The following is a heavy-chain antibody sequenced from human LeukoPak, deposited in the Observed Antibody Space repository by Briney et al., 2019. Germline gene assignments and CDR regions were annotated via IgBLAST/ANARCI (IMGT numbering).Heavy chain of an antibody. Sequence: GGSLSLSWAASGFTFSSYGLHWVRQPPAKGRGWVAVIWYDGSNKYYADSVKGRFTISRDNSKNTLYLQMNSLRAEDTAVYYCAKGVHYYDSSGSTFDIWGQGTMVTVSS. CDR1: GFTFSSYG. J-gene: IGHJ3*02. CDR3: AKGVHYYDSSGSTFDI. V-gene: IGHV3-33*06. D-gene: IGHD3-22*01. CDR2: IWYDGSNK.